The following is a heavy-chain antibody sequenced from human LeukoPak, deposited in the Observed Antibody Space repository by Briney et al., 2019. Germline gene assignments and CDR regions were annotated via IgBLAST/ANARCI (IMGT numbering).Heavy chain of an antibody. D-gene: IGHD5-24*01. V-gene: IGHV4-59*01. CDR1: GDSISSYF. CDR3: AIGVRGGHNRVNY. J-gene: IGHJ4*02. CDR2: IYYSGST. Sequence: SETLSLTYTLSGDSISSYFRSGIRQPPGKGLEWIGYIYYSGSTNYNPSLKSRVTISVDTSKNQFSLKLSFVTAADTAVYYCAIGVRGGHNRVNYSGQGTLVTVSS.